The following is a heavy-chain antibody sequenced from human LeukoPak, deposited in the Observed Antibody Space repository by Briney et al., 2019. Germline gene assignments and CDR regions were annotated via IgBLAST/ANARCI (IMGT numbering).Heavy chain of an antibody. J-gene: IGHJ4*02. CDR1: GFAFSSYN. Sequence: QPGGSLRLSCAASGFAFSSYNMHWVRLAPGRGLEWVSYIHSSGSTMHYGDSVRGRFTTSRDDSKNTVWLHMNSLRVEDTAVYYCAKDERPDAKWTIDCWGQGTLVTVSS. D-gene: IGHD1-14*01. CDR2: IHSSGSTM. CDR3: AKDERPDAKWTIDC. V-gene: IGHV3-48*01.